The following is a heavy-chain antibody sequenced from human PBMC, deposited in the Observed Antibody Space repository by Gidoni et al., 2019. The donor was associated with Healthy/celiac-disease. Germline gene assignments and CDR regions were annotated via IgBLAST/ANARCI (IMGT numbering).Heavy chain of an antibody. CDR3: ARNNWNYPDYYFDY. CDR1: GGSISSYY. V-gene: IGHV4-59*01. D-gene: IGHD1-7*01. CDR2: IYYSGST. Sequence: QVQLQESGPGLVKPSETLSLTCTVSGGSISSYYWSWIRQPPGKGLEWIGYIYYSGSTNYNPSLKSRVTISVDTSKNQFSLKLSSVTAADTAVYYCARNNWNYPDYYFDYWGQGTLVTVSS. J-gene: IGHJ4*02.